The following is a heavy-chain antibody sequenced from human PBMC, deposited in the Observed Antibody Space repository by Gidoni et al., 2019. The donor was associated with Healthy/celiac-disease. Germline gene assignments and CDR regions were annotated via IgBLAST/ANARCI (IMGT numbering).Heavy chain of an antibody. D-gene: IGHD2-2*01. CDR1: GYSISSGYY. CDR2: IYHSGGT. V-gene: IGHV4-38-2*02. J-gene: IGHJ5*02. Sequence: QVQLQESGPGLVKPSETLSLTCAVSGYSISSGYYWGWIRQPPGKGLEWIGSIYHSGGTYYNPSLKSRVTISVDTSKNQFSLKLSSVTAADTAVYYCAREYCSSTSCYNWFDPWGQGTLVTVSS. CDR3: AREYCSSTSCYNWFDP.